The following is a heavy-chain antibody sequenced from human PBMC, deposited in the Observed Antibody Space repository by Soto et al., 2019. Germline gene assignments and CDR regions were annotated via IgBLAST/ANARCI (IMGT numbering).Heavy chain of an antibody. D-gene: IGHD3-16*01. V-gene: IGHV3-30*18. J-gene: IGHJ4*02. Sequence: QVQLVESGGGVVQPGRSLRLSCAASGFTFSNYGMHWVRQAPGKGLEWVALISYDGTNKYYADSVRGRFTISRDISKNTLVLQMNSLRPEDTALYYCANRSSPHAEYDVGADYWGQGTLVTVSS. CDR1: GFTFSNYG. CDR2: ISYDGTNK. CDR3: ANRSSPHAEYDVGADY.